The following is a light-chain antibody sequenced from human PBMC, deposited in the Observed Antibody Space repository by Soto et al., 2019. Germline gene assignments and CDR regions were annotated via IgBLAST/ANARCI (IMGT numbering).Light chain of an antibody. Sequence: AIQLTQSPSSLSASVGDRVTLSCRASQGISSDLAWYQQKPGKAPKLLIYDASSLESGVPSRFSGSGSGTDFTLTISSLQHEDFATYYWQQFNSYPRTFGQGTKLEIK. CDR2: DAS. CDR1: QGISSD. CDR3: QQFNSYPRT. J-gene: IGKJ2*02. V-gene: IGKV1-13*02.